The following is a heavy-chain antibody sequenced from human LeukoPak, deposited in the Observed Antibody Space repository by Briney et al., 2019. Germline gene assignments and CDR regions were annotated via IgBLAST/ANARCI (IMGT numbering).Heavy chain of an antibody. D-gene: IGHD2-2*01. CDR1: GGSISSYY. CDR3: ARGYCSSTSCFAPYYYYYYGMDV. V-gene: IGHV4-59*01. CDR2: IYYSGST. Sequence: SETLSLTCTVSGGSISSYYWSWIRQPPGKGLEWIGYIYYSGSTNYNPSLKSRVTISVDTSKNQFSLKLSSVTAADTAVYYCARGYCSSTSCFAPYYYYYYGMDVWGQGTTVTVSS. J-gene: IGHJ6*02.